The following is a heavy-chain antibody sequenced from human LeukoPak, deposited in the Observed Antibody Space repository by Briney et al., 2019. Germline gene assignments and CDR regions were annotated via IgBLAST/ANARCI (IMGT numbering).Heavy chain of an antibody. CDR2: ISSSSSYI. V-gene: IGHV3-21*01. J-gene: IGHJ6*02. D-gene: IGHD6-6*01. CDR1: GFTFSSYS. CDR3: ARGSSSSLFGDYYYYGMDV. Sequence: GGSLRLSCAASGFTFSSYSMNWVRQAPGKGLEWVSSISSSSSYIYYADSVKGRFTISRDNAKNSLYLQMNSPRAEDTAVYYCARGSSSSLFGDYYYYGMDVWGQGTTVTVSS.